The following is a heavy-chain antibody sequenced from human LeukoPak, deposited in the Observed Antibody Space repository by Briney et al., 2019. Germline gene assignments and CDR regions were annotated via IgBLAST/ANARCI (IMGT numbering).Heavy chain of an antibody. CDR3: ARVPPYYYGSGSYNPAYYYYYYMDV. D-gene: IGHD3-10*01. V-gene: IGHV4-59*01. J-gene: IGHJ6*03. CDR2: IYYSGST. CDR1: GGSISSYY. Sequence: PSETLSLTCTVSGGSISSYYWSWIRQPPGKGLEWIGYIYYSGSTNYNPSLKSRVTISVDTSKNQFSLKLSSVTAADTAVYYCARVPPYYYGSGSYNPAYYYYYYMDVWGKGTMVTVSS.